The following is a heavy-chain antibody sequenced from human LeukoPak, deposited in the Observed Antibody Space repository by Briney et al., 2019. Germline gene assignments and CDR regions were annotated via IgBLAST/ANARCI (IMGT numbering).Heavy chain of an antibody. D-gene: IGHD3-3*01. CDR3: AKDGYYDFWSGRRYHYFDY. J-gene: IGHJ4*02. CDR1: GFTFSSYG. CDR2: IRYDGSNK. Sequence: PGGSLRLSCAASGFTFSSYGMHWVRQAPGKGLEWVAFIRYDGSNKYYADSVKGRFTISRDNSKNTLYLQMNSLRAEDTAVYYCAKDGYYDFWSGRRYHYFDYWGQGTLVTVSS. V-gene: IGHV3-30*02.